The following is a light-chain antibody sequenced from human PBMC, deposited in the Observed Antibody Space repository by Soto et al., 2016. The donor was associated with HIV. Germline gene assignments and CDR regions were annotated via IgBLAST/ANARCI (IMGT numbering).Light chain of an antibody. CDR1: NIGGKS. CDR3: QVWDRSRDHPNWV. J-gene: IGLJ3*02. V-gene: IGLV3-21*03. Sequence: SYVLTQPPSVSVAPGKTATITCGGNNIGGKSVHWYQQKPGQAPVLVVYDDSDRRSGIPERFSGSNSGNTATLTISRVEAGDEADYFCQVWDRSRDHPNWVFGGGTKLTIL. CDR2: DDS.